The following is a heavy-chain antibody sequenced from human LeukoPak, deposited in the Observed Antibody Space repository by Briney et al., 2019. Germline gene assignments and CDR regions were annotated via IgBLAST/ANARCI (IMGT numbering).Heavy chain of an antibody. J-gene: IGHJ3*02. D-gene: IGHD3-3*01. Sequence: PSETLSLTCTVSGGSISSYYWSWIRQPPAKGLDWIGYIYYSGSTNYNPPLNSRVTISIDTSKNQFSLKLSSVTAADTAVYYCARLANYDFWRGPYPHDAFDIWGQGTVVTVSS. CDR1: GGSISSYY. CDR2: IYYSGST. V-gene: IGHV4-59*08. CDR3: ARLANYDFWRGPYPHDAFDI.